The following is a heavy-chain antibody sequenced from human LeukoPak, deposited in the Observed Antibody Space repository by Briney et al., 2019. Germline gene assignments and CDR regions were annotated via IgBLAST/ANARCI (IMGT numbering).Heavy chain of an antibody. J-gene: IGHJ3*02. V-gene: IGHV1-2*02. CDR3: ARSVGSRGAFDI. D-gene: IGHD3-10*01. CDR1: GYTFTGYY. Sequence: ASVKLSCKSSGYTFTGYYMYWVRQPPGQGLEWMGWINPKNGDTNHAQKFQGPVTMTRDTSISTAYMELTRLTSDDTAVYYCARSVGSRGAFDIWGLGAMVTVSS. CDR2: INPKNGDT.